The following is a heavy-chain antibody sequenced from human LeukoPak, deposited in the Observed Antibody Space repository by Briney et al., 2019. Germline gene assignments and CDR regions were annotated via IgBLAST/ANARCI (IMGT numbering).Heavy chain of an antibody. V-gene: IGHV3-20*04. CDR1: GFTFDDYG. J-gene: IGHJ4*02. CDR3: ARAQTYGDSRLLLDF. CDR2: INWNGGST. Sequence: GGSLRLSCAASGFTFDDYGMSWVRQAPGKGLEWVSGINWNGGSTGYADSVKGRFTISRDNAKNSQYLQMNSLRVEDTALYYCARAQTYGDSRLLLDFWGQGTLVTVSS. D-gene: IGHD4-17*01.